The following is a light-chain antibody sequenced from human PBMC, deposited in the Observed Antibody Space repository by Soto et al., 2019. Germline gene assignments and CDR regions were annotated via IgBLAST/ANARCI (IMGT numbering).Light chain of an antibody. Sequence: QSALTQPASVSGSPGQSITISCTGTSSDVGSYNLVSWYQQHPGKAPKLMIYEGSKRPSGVSNRFSGSKSRNTASLTISGLQAEDEADYYCCSYAGSRVFGGGTKVTVL. CDR2: EGS. J-gene: IGLJ3*02. CDR1: SSDVGSYNL. CDR3: CSYAGSRV. V-gene: IGLV2-23*01.